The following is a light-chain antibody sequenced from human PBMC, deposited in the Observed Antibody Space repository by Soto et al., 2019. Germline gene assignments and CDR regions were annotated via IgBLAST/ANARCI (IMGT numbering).Light chain of an antibody. V-gene: IGLV2-23*01. CDR1: SSDVGSYNL. CDR3: CSYAGSIL. J-gene: IGLJ1*01. CDR2: EGS. Sequence: QSVLTQPASVSGSPGQSITISCTGTSSDVGSYNLVSWYQQHPGKAPKLMIYEGSKRPSGVSNRFSGSKSGNTASLTISGLQAEDEADYYCCSYAGSILFGTGTKVTVL.